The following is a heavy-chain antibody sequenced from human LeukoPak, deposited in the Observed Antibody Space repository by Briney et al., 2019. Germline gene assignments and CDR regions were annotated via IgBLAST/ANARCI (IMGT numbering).Heavy chain of an antibody. CDR1: GFTFSSYA. V-gene: IGHV3-30*04. CDR3: ARDGLYSSGWYTPGDY. D-gene: IGHD6-19*01. Sequence: PGGSLRLSCAASGFTFSSYAMHWVRQAPGKGLEWVAVISYDGSNKYYADSVKGRFTISRDNSKNTLYLQMNSLRAEDTAVYYCARDGLYSSGWYTPGDYWGQGTLVTVSS. J-gene: IGHJ4*02. CDR2: ISYDGSNK.